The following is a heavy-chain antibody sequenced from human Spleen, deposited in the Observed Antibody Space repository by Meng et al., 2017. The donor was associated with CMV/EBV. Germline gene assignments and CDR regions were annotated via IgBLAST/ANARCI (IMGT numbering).Heavy chain of an antibody. CDR2: IRSRVYGATT. CDR1: GFILGDYA. V-gene: IGHV3-49*04. CDR3: TRMPLEWLTHYFDY. J-gene: IGHJ4*02. Sequence: GGSLRLSCAGSGFILGDYAMSWVRQAPGKGLEWVGLIRSRVYGATTEYAASVKGRFTISRDDSKSIVYLQMRSLKIEDTAVYYCTRMPLEWLTHYFDYWGQGTLVTVSS. D-gene: IGHD3-3*01.